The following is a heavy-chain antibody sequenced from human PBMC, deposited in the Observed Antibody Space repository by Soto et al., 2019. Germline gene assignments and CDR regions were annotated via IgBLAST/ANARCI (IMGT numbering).Heavy chain of an antibody. J-gene: IGHJ4*02. Sequence: GGSLRLSCAASGFTFSSYWMSWVRQAPGKGLEWVANIKQDGSEKYYVDSVKGRFTISRDNAKNSLYLQMNSLRAEDTAVYYCAREESGYSSGLYYFDYWGQGTLVTVSS. CDR1: GFTFSSYW. CDR2: IKQDGSEK. D-gene: IGHD6-19*01. CDR3: AREESGYSSGLYYFDY. V-gene: IGHV3-7*01.